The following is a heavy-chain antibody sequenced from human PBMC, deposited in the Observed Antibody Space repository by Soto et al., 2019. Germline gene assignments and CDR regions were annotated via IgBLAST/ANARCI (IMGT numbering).Heavy chain of an antibody. CDR3: ASAPDPRGITIFGVVHSHYFTF. CDR2: MYYSGHN. V-gene: IGHV4-30-4*01. Sequence: QVQLPEAGPGLVKPSQTLSLTCTVSGGSIRSGDYYWSWIRQPPVKGLEWIGYMYYSGHNYYNPYHKLRGTVPVDLSNNHITLKPSSVTAADTAVYCCASAPDPRGITIFGVVHSHYFTFWGQLSLVTVSS. J-gene: IGHJ4*02. D-gene: IGHD3-3*01. CDR1: GGSIRSGDYY.